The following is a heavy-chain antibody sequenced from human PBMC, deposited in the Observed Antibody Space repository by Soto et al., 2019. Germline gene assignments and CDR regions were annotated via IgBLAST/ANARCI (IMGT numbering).Heavy chain of an antibody. V-gene: IGHV4-4*02. J-gene: IGHJ6*02. CDR1: GGSISQANW. Sequence: SETLSLTCAVSGGSISQANWWTWVRQPPGKGLEWIGEIYHSGSTNYSPSLKSRVTISVDKSKNQFSLKLNFVTAADTAVYYCARDLWGYCGTDCYPLDVWGQGTTVTVSS. D-gene: IGHD2-21*02. CDR3: ARDLWGYCGTDCYPLDV. CDR2: IYHSGST.